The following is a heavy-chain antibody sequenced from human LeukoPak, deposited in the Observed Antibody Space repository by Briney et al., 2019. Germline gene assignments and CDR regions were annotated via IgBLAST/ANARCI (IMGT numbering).Heavy chain of an antibody. Sequence: GGSLRLSCVVSGFTVSSNYMSWVRQAPGKGLEWVSVIYSGGSTYYADSVKGRFTISRDNNKTSLYLKMNSLRAEDTAVYYCARGEWLRDYWGQGTLVTVSS. D-gene: IGHD5-12*01. CDR2: IYSGGST. V-gene: IGHV3-53*01. J-gene: IGHJ4*02. CDR1: GFTVSSNY. CDR3: ARGEWLRDY.